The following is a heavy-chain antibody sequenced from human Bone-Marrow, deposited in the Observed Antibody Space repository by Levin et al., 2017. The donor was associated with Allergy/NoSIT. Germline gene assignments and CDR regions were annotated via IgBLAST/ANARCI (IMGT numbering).Heavy chain of an antibody. CDR1: GFTFSNYA. Sequence: GESLKISCAASGFTFSNYAMSWVRQAPGKGLEWVSGIRGSDGSTYHADSVKGRFTISRDNFKNTLYLQMNSLRADDTAVYYCAKCWAKVVVGFDSWGQGTLVTVSS. V-gene: IGHV3-23*01. J-gene: IGHJ4*02. D-gene: IGHD2-15*01. CDR3: AKCWAKVVVGFDS. CDR2: IRGSDGST.